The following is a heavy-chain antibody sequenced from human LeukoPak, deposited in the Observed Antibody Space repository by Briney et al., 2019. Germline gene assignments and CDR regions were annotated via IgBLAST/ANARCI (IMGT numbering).Heavy chain of an antibody. CDR2: ISYDGSNK. V-gene: IGHV3-30*04. J-gene: IGHJ4*02. CDR1: GGTFSSYA. Sequence: SCKASGGTFSSYAMHWVRQAPGKGLEWVAVISYDGSNKYYADSVKGRFTISRDNSKNTLYLQMNSLRAEDTAVYYCARAVDYWGQGTLVTVSS. CDR3: ARAVDY.